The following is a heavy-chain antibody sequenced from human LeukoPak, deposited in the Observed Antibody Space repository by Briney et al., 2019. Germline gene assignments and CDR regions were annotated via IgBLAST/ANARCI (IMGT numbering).Heavy chain of an antibody. V-gene: IGHV3-23*01. CDR3: AKEGHGDY. J-gene: IGHJ4*02. Sequence: AGGSLRLSCAASEFTFSSYGMSWVRQAPGKGLEWVSAISGGGESTYYADSVKGRFTISRDNSNHTLYLQMNSLRAEDTAVYYCAKEGHGDYWGQGTLVTVSS. CDR2: ISGGGEST. CDR1: EFTFSSYG.